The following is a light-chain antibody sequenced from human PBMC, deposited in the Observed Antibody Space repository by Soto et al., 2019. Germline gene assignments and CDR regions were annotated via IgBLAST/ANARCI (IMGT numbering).Light chain of an antibody. CDR3: QQVNSYPLT. CDR1: QGISSY. V-gene: IGKV1-9*01. CDR2: AAS. J-gene: IGKJ1*01. Sequence: IQLTQSPSSLSASVGDRVTITCRASQGISSYLAWYQQKPGKAPKLLIYAASTLQSGVPSRFSGSGSGTDFTLTISSLQPEDFATYYCQQVNSYPLTFGQGTKVDIK.